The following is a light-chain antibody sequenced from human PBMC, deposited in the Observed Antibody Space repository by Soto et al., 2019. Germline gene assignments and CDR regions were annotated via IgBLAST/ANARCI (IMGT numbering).Light chain of an antibody. V-gene: IGKV1-9*01. CDR2: GPS. CDR3: QQHQRTPFT. J-gene: IGKJ3*01. CDR1: QVISRY. Sequence: QLTQSPSSLSASVGDRVTITCRARQVISRYLAWYQQKAGKAPTLLIYGPSTLQSGVPSRFSAFGSGTEFTLTITSLQPEDFANYHCQQHQRTPFTFGHGTTVDV.